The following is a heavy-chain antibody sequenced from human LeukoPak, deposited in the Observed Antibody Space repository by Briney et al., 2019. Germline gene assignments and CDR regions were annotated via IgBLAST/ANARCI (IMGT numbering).Heavy chain of an antibody. CDR1: GFTFSSYA. CDR3: ARDPHFVWLSGPFDY. D-gene: IGHD3-9*01. J-gene: IGHJ4*02. Sequence: GRSLRLSCAASGFTFSSYAMHWVRQAPGKGLEWVAVISYDGSNKYYADSVKGRFTISRDNSKNTLYLQMNSLRAEDTAVYYCARDPHFVWLSGPFDYWGQGTLVTVSS. CDR2: ISYDGSNK. V-gene: IGHV3-30*01.